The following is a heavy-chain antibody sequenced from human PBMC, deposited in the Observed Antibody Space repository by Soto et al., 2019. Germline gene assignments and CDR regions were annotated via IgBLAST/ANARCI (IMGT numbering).Heavy chain of an antibody. CDR3: ARAQLRADNAKGAGTFDY. J-gene: IGHJ4*02. V-gene: IGHV5-51*01. D-gene: IGHD1-26*01. CDR1: GYKFSDNW. CDR2: IYPGDFEI. Sequence: GASLKISCKASGYKFSDNWIAWVRHMPGKGLEWMGTIYPGDFEIRYGPSFQGQVSISADKSISTAYLQWSALSASDSAMYYCARAQLRADNAKGAGTFDYWGQGTLVTVSS.